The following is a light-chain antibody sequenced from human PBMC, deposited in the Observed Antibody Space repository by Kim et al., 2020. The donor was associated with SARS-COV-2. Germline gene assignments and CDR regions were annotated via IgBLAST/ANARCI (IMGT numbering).Light chain of an antibody. CDR2: GAS. Sequence: EIVLTQSPGTLSLSPGERATLSCRASQSVSSNYLAWYQQKPGQAPRLLMYGASSRATGIPDRFSGSGSGTDFTLTISRLEPDDFAVYYCQQYGSSLGWTFGQGTKVDIK. J-gene: IGKJ1*01. CDR1: QSVSSNY. CDR3: QQYGSSLGWT. V-gene: IGKV3-20*01.